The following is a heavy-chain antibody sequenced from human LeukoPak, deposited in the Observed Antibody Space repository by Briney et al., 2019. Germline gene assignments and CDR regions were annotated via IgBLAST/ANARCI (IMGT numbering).Heavy chain of an antibody. CDR2: IRQDGSGQ. V-gene: IGHV3-7*01. D-gene: IGHD6-13*01. J-gene: IGHJ4*02. Sequence: GGSLRLSCVASGFTFRSYWMGWVRQAPGKGLEWVASIRQDGSGQFYVDSVKGRFTISGDNAKSSLFLQMNSLRAEDTAMYYCARGRGNSSSWYWDYWGQGTLVTVSS. CDR3: ARGRGNSSSWYWDY. CDR1: GFTFRSYW.